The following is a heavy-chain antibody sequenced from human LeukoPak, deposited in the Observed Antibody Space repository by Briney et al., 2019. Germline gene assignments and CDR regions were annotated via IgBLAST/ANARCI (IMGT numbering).Heavy chain of an antibody. V-gene: IGHV3-30*02. CDR2: IRYDGSNK. CDR1: GFTFSSYG. D-gene: IGHD5-18*01. CDR3: AKGWEYSSKKVDYYYYMDV. J-gene: IGHJ6*03. Sequence: PGGSLRLSCAASGFTFSSYGMHWVRQAPGKGLEWVAFIRYDGSNKYYADSVKGRFTISRDNSKNTLYLQMNSLRAEDTAVYYCAKGWEYSSKKVDYYYYMDVWGKGTTVTISS.